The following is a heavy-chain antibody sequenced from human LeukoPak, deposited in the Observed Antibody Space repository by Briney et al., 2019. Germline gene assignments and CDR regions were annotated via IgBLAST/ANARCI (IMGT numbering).Heavy chain of an antibody. CDR3: ARDDGYSYGLNPYFDY. Sequence: SQTLSLTCAISGDSVSSNSAAWNWIRQSPSRDLEWLGRTYYRSKWYNDYAVSVKSRITINPDTSKNQFSLQLNSVTPEDTAVYYCARDDGYSYGLNPYFDYWGQGTLVTVSS. V-gene: IGHV6-1*01. J-gene: IGHJ4*02. CDR1: GDSVSSNSAA. CDR2: TYYRSKWYN. D-gene: IGHD5-18*01.